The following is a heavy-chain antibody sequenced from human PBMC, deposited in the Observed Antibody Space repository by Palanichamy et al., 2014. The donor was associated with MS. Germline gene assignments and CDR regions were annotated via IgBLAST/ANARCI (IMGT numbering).Heavy chain of an antibody. D-gene: IGHD1-20*01. CDR3: ARDGALTGTVRWFHP. V-gene: IGHV3-30*04. CDR2: ISFDGSKT. J-gene: IGHJ5*02. Sequence: QVQLVESGGGVVQPGRSLRLSCAASGFMFTTFAMHWVRQAPGKGLEWVAVISFDGSKTYYADSVKGRFTISRDNSKNTLYLQMNSLRVEDMAVYYCARDGALTGTVRWFHPWGQGTLVTVSS. CDR1: GFMFTTFA.